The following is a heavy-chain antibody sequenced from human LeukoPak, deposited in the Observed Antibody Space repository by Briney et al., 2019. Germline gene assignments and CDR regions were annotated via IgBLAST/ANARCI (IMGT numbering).Heavy chain of an antibody. J-gene: IGHJ4*02. CDR3: ASPAVYSSSWYYFDY. CDR2: ISYDGSSK. Sequence: GGSLRLSCAASGFTFSSFGMHWVRQAPGKGLEWVPVISYDGSSKYYADSVKGRFTISRDNSKNTLYLQMNSLRAEDTAVYYCASPAVYSSSWYYFDYWGQGTLVTVSS. CDR1: GFTFSSFG. V-gene: IGHV3-30*03. D-gene: IGHD6-13*01.